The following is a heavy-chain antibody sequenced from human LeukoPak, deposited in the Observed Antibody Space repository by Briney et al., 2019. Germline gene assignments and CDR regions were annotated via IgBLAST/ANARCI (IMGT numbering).Heavy chain of an antibody. CDR2: ISGSGGST. CDR3: ARDPSNPTSYYYYMDV. Sequence: GGSLRLSCAASGFTFTSYNMNWVRQAPGKGLEWVSAISGSGGSTYYAGSVKGRFTISRDNSKNTLYLQMNSLRAEDTAVYYCARDPSNPTSYYYYMDVWGKGTTVTVSS. CDR1: GFTFTSYN. D-gene: IGHD2-2*01. V-gene: IGHV3-23*01. J-gene: IGHJ6*03.